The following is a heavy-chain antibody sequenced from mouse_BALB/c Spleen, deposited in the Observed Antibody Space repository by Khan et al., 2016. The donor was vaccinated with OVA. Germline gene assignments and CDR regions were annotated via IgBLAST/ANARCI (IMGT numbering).Heavy chain of an antibody. Sequence: VELVESGAEPARPGASVKMSCKASGYTFTTYTMHWVKQRPGQGLEWIGYINPSNGYTNYNQKFKDKSTLTADKSSSTAYMQLSSLTSDYSAVYYCAREGAYYRSDGWFSYWGQGTLVTVSA. D-gene: IGHD2-14*01. CDR1: GYTFTTYT. J-gene: IGHJ3*01. V-gene: IGHV1-4*01. CDR3: AREGAYYRSDGWFSY. CDR2: INPSNGYT.